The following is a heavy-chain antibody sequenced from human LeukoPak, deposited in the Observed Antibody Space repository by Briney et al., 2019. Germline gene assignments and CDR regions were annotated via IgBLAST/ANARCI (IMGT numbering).Heavy chain of an antibody. D-gene: IGHD3/OR15-3a*01. CDR2: VKSKTDGETT. CDR3: TTWTSH. CDR1: GFTFTNAY. V-gene: IGHV3-15*01. Sequence: GGSLRLSCAASGFTFTNAYMNWVRQAPGKGLEWVGRVKSKTDGETTEYAAPVYGRFTISRDDSKNTLYLQMNSLKTEDTAVYYSTTWTSHWGQGTLVTVSS. J-gene: IGHJ4*02.